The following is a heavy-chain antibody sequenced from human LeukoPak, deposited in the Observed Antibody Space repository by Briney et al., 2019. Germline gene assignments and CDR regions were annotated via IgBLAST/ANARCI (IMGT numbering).Heavy chain of an antibody. V-gene: IGHV4-59*08. D-gene: IGHD4-17*01. CDR1: GGSFSSYY. J-gene: IGHJ3*02. Sequence: SETLSLTCTVSGGSFSSYYWSWIRQPPGKGLEWIGYIYYSGSFIYNPSLKGRVAISVDTSKNQVSLKLSSVTAADTAVYYCASQYGDYGAFDIWGQGTMVTVSS. CDR2: IYYSGSF. CDR3: ASQYGDYGAFDI.